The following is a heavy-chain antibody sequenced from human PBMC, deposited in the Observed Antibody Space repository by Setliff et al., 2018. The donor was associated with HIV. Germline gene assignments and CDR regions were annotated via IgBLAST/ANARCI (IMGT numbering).Heavy chain of an antibody. D-gene: IGHD3-16*01. CDR3: TTGLGHSDFGY. CDR2: IKSKGEGGTT. CDR1: GFTFINAW. J-gene: IGHJ4*02. V-gene: IGHV3-15*01. Sequence: GGSLRLSCAGSGFTFINAWMSWVRQAPGKGLEWVGRIKSKGEGGTTDYPAPVKGRFTISRDDSKSIAYLQMNSLKTEDTAVYYCTTGLGHSDFGYWGQGTRVTVSS.